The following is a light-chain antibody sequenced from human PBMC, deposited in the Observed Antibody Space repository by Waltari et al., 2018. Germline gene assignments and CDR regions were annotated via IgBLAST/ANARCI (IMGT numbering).Light chain of an antibody. CDR1: GANIWAGYD. J-gene: IGLJ3*02. CDR3: QSYDTSLSVV. Sequence: QSVLTQPPPVSGAPGPRVTISCPGLGANIWAGYDVHWYQQLPRAAPKLLIYGSTSRPLGVPARFVGSTSGTSASLAITGLQAEDEADYYCQSYDTSLSVVFGGGTKLTVL. V-gene: IGLV1-40*01. CDR2: GST.